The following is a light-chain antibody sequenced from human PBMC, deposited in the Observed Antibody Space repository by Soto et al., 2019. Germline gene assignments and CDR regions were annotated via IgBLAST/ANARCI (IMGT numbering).Light chain of an antibody. CDR1: QDISSL. J-gene: IGKJ5*01. CDR2: AAS. CDR3: QQYHKWPIT. Sequence: IRFTHSPPSLCASEGDKATTTCGASQDISSLLAWYQQKPGKAPKLLIYAASTVQNGVPSRFSGSGSGTDFTLTISSLQPEDVEVYSCQQYHKWPITFAKGTRWR. V-gene: IGKV1-9*01.